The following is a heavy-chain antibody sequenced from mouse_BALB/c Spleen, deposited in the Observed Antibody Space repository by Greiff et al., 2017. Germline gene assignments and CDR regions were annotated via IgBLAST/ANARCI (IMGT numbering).Heavy chain of an antibody. Sequence: EVMLVESGGGLVQPGGSLKLSCAASGFTFSSYGMSWVRQTPDKRLELVATINSNGGSTYYPDSVKGRFTISRDNAKNTLYLQMSSLKSEDTAMYYCARDRDYDFSFAYWGQGTLVTVSA. V-gene: IGHV5-6-3*01. D-gene: IGHD2-4*01. CDR2: INSNGGST. CDR1: GFTFSSYG. CDR3: ARDRDYDFSFAY. J-gene: IGHJ3*01.